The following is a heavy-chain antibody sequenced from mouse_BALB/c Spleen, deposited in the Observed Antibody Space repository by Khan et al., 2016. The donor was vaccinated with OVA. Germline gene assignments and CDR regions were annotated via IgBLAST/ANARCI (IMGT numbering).Heavy chain of an antibody. J-gene: IGHJ2*01. CDR3: ARSVTITTVVATDFDY. CDR1: GYSITSDYA. CDR2: ISYSGRI. V-gene: IGHV3-2*02. Sequence: EVQLQESGPGLVKPSQSLSLTCTVTGYSITSDYAWNWIRQFPGNKLEWMGYISYSGRISYNPSLKSRISITRDTSKNQFFLQLNSVPTEDTATYYCARSVTITTVVATDFDYWGQGTTLTVSS. D-gene: IGHD1-1*01.